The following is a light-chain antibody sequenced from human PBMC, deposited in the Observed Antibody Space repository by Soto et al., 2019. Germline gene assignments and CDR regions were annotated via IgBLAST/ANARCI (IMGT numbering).Light chain of an antibody. CDR3: CSYAGSYTYVV. V-gene: IGLV2-11*01. CDR2: DVS. CDR1: SSDVGGYNY. Sequence: QSVLTQPRSVSGSPGQSVTISCTGTSSDVGGYNYVSWYQHHPVKAPKLMIYDVSKRPSGVPDRFSGSKSGNTASLTISGLQAEDEADYYCCSYAGSYTYVVFGGGTKLTVL. J-gene: IGLJ2*01.